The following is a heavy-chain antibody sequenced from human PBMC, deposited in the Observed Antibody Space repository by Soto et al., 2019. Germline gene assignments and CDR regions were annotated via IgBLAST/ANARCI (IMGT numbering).Heavy chain of an antibody. J-gene: IGHJ5*02. V-gene: IGHV3-23*01. CDR3: AKDLGSTTVTTDWFDP. Sequence: GGSLRLSCAASGFTFSSYAMSWVRQAPGKGLEWVSAISGSGGSTYYADSVKGRFTISRDNSKNTLYLQMNSLRAEDTAVYYCAKDLGSTTVTTDWFDPWGQGTLVTVSS. CDR1: GFTFSSYA. D-gene: IGHD4-17*01. CDR2: ISGSGGST.